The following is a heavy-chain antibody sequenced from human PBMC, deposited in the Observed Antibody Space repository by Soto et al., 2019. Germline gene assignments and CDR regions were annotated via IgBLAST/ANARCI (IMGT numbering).Heavy chain of an antibody. CDR3: ATEVVVAANTYYYYGMDV. J-gene: IGHJ6*02. Sequence: QVQLVQSGAEVKKPGASVKVSCKVSGYTLTELSMHWVRQAPGKGLEWMAGFDPEDGETIYAQKFQGRVTMTEDTSTDTAYMELSSLRSEDTAVYYCATEVVVAANTYYYYGMDVWGQGTTVTVSS. CDR1: GYTLTELS. D-gene: IGHD2-15*01. CDR2: FDPEDGET. V-gene: IGHV1-24*01.